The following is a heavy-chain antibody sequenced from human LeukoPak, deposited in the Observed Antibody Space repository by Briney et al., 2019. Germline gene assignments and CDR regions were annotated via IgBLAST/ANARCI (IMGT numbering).Heavy chain of an antibody. CDR1: GFTFSSYS. CDR3: ARIYDSSGYPRDY. V-gene: IGHV3-48*04. J-gene: IGHJ4*02. D-gene: IGHD3-22*01. CDR2: ISSSSSTI. Sequence: GGCLRLSCAASGFTFSSYSMNWVRPAPGKGVGGGLYISSSSSTIYYADSVKGRFTISRDNAKNSLYLQMNSLRAEDTAVYYCARIYDSSGYPRDYWGQGTLVTVSS.